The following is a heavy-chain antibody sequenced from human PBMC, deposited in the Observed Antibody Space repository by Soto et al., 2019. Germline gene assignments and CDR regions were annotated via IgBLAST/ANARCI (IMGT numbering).Heavy chain of an antibody. Sequence: EVQLVESGGGLVKPGGSLRLSCAASGFTFSSYSMNWVRQAPGKGLEWVSSISSSSSYIYYADSVKGRFTISRDNAKNSLYVQMNSLRAEDTAVYYCERDRTVTTWFDYWGQGTLVTVSS. CDR1: GFTFSSYS. D-gene: IGHD4-17*01. V-gene: IGHV3-21*01. J-gene: IGHJ4*02. CDR2: ISSSSSYI. CDR3: ERDRTVTTWFDY.